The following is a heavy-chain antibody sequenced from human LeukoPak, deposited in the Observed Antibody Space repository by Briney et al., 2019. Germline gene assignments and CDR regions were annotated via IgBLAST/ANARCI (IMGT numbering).Heavy chain of an antibody. CDR1: GYTFTGYY. V-gene: IGHV1-2*02. J-gene: IGHJ5*02. D-gene: IGHD2-21*02. CDR3: AREEHIVVVTGVWFDP. Sequence: ASVKVSCKASGYTFTGYYLHWVRQAPGQGLEWMEWINPNSGGPNYEQEFQGRVTMTRDTSISTAYMELSRLRSDDTAVYYCAREEHIVVVTGVWFDPWGQGTLVTVSS. CDR2: INPNSGGP.